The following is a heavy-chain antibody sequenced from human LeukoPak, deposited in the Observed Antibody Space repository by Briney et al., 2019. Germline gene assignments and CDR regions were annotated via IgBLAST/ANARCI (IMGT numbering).Heavy chain of an antibody. CDR1: GFTFSSYW. CDR2: IKQDGSEK. D-gene: IGHD6-19*01. CDR3: ARVFSGWYGNYMDV. Sequence: PGGSLRLSCAASGFTFSSYWTSWVRQAPGKGLEWVANIKQDGSEKYYADSVKGRFIISRDNAKNSLYLQMISLRAEDTALYYCARVFSGWYGNYMDVWGKGTTVTVSS. J-gene: IGHJ6*03. V-gene: IGHV3-7*01.